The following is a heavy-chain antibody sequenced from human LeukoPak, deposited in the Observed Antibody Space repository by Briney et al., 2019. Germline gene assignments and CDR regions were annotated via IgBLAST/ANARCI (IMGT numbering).Heavy chain of an antibody. Sequence: GRSLRLSCAASGFTFSSYGLHWVRQAPGKGLEWVAVSFDGSDKYYADSVKGRFTISRDNSKNTLYLQMNSLRAEDTAVYYCAKGSGRYSSSSRVVDYWGQGTLVTVSS. J-gene: IGHJ4*02. D-gene: IGHD6-6*01. V-gene: IGHV3-30*18. CDR1: GFTFSSYG. CDR3: AKGSGRYSSSSRVVDY. CDR2: SFDGSDK.